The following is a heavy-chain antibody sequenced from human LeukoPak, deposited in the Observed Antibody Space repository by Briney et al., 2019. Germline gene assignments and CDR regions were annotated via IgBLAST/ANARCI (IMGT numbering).Heavy chain of an antibody. CDR1: GYTFTSYA. Sequence: GASVKVSSKASGYTFTSYAMNWVRQAPGQGLEWMGWINTNTGKPTYAQGFTGRFVFSLDTSVSTAYLQIRSLKGEDTAVYYCAGGGEHQQLIPDDPNDIWGQGTMVTVSS. CDR2: INTNTGKP. J-gene: IGHJ3*02. CDR3: AGGGEHQQLIPDDPNDI. D-gene: IGHD6-13*01. V-gene: IGHV7-4-1*01.